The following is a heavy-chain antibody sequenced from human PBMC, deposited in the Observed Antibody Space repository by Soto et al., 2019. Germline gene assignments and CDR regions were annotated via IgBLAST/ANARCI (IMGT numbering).Heavy chain of an antibody. CDR2: IYYSGST. V-gene: IGHV4-39*01. D-gene: IGHD3-3*01. CDR3: ARQVYYDFWSGSYNWFDP. J-gene: IGHJ5*02. Sequence: SETLSLTCTVSGGSISSSSYYWGWIRQPPGKGLERIGSIYYSGSTYYNPSLKSRVTISVDTSKNQFSLKLSSVTAADTAVYYCARQVYYDFWSGSYNWFDPWGQGTLVTVS. CDR1: GGSISSSSYY.